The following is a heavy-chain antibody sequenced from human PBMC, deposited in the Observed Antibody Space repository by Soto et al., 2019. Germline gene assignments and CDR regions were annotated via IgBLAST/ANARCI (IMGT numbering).Heavy chain of an antibody. Sequence: PSETLSLTCTVSGGSISSYYWSWIRQPPGKGLEWIGYIYYSGSTNYNPSLKSRGTISVDTSKNQFSLKLSSVTAADTAVYYCARDRRHYDYIWGSYRPGGAFDIWGQGTMVTVSS. D-gene: IGHD3-16*02. CDR2: IYYSGST. CDR1: GGSISSYY. V-gene: IGHV4-59*01. J-gene: IGHJ3*02. CDR3: ARDRRHYDYIWGSYRPGGAFDI.